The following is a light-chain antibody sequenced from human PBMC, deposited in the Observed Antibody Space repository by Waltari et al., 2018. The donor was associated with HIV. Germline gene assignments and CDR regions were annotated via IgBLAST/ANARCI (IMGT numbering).Light chain of an antibody. CDR3: MQSLQTPT. Sequence: DVVMTQSPLSPPVRPGEPASIFCSSSKSLLHSDGNNYLEWYVQKPGQSPQLLIHLGSHRASGVPDRFSGSGSGTHFTLKITKVEAEDVGIFFCMQSLQTPTFGQGTRLDIK. V-gene: IGKV2-28*01. CDR1: KSLLHSDGNNY. J-gene: IGKJ5*01. CDR2: LGS.